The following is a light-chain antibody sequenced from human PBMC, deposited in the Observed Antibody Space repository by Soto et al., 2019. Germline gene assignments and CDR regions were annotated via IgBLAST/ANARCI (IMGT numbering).Light chain of an antibody. CDR2: DIN. CDR3: GAWDSSLSVWV. V-gene: IGLV1-51*01. Sequence: QSVLTQPPSVSAAPGQTVTISCSGSSSNIGNNYVSWYRQFPGTAPKLLIYDINKRPSGIPDRFSGSKSGTSATLGITGLQTGDEADYYCGAWDSSLSVWVFGGGTQLTVL. CDR1: SSNIGNNY. J-gene: IGLJ3*02.